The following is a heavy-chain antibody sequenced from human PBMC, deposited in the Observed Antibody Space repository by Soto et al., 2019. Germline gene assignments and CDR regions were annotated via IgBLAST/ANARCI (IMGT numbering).Heavy chain of an antibody. Sequence: ASVKVSCKASGYTFTSYGISWVRLAPGQGLEWMGWISAYNGNTNYAQKLQGRVTMTTDTSTSTAYMELRSLRSDDTAVYYCARVSTTVTTYYYYYGMDVWGQGTTVTVSS. CDR3: ARVSTTVTTYYYYYGMDV. V-gene: IGHV1-18*01. D-gene: IGHD4-17*01. J-gene: IGHJ6*02. CDR2: ISAYNGNT. CDR1: GYTFTSYG.